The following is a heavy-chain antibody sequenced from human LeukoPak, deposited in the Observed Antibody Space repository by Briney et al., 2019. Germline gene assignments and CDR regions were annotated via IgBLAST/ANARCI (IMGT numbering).Heavy chain of an antibody. J-gene: IGHJ4*02. CDR3: ARDSNSRGLDY. D-gene: IGHD3-22*01. V-gene: IGHV3-33*01. CDR2: IWYDGSNK. CDR1: GFTFSSYG. Sequence: GGSLRLSCAASGFTFSSYGMHWVRQAPGKGLEWVAVIWYDGSNKYYADSVKGRFTISRDNSKNTLYLQMNSLRAEDTAVYYCARDSNSRGLDYWGQGTLVTVSS.